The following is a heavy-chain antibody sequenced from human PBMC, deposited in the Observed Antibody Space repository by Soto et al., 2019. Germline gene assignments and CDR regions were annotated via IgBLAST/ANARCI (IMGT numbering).Heavy chain of an antibody. V-gene: IGHV3-23*01. CDR1: GFPFSTYA. CDR3: VRWERGTGVESTGHYFDY. CDR2: ISGSGVST. Sequence: PGGSLRLSCAASGFPFSTYAMGWVRQAPGKGLEWVSSISGSGVSTYYADSVKGRFSVSRDNSKNIVYLEMNSLRVEDTATYYCVRWERGTGVESTGHYFDYWRQGALVTVSS. J-gene: IGHJ4*02. D-gene: IGHD7-27*01.